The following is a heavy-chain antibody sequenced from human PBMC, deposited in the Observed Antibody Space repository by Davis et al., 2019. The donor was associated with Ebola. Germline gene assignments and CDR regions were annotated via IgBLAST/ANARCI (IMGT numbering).Heavy chain of an antibody. CDR1: GGFFSGYY. J-gene: IGHJ4*02. CDR3: ASQASIQLWARY. V-gene: IGHV4-34*01. D-gene: IGHD5-18*01. CDR2: INHSGST. Sequence: MPGGSLRLSCAVYGGFFSGYYWSWIRQPPGKGLEWIGEINHSGSTNYNPSLKSRVTISVDTSKNQCSLKLSSVTAADTAVYYCASQASIQLWARYWGQGTLVTVSS.